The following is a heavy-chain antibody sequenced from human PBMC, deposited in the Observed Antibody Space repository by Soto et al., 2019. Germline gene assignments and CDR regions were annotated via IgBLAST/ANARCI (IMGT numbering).Heavy chain of an antibody. V-gene: IGHV4-30-4*01. CDR1: GGSISSGAYY. D-gene: IGHD5-18*01. CDR3: ARANTAMVPFDI. J-gene: IGHJ3*02. Sequence: QVQLQESGPGLVKPSQTLSLTCTVSGGSISSGAYYWRWIRQPPGKGLEWIGYIYYSGSTYYNPSLNSRVNRSVDTSQHQFSLKLSSVTAADTAVYYCARANTAMVPFDIWGQGTMVTVSS. CDR2: IYYSGST.